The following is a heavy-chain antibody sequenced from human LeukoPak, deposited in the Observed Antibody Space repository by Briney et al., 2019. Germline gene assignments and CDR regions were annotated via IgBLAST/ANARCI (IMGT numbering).Heavy chain of an antibody. CDR3: ARDYLCAFDI. J-gene: IGHJ3*02. CDR1: GFAFSSYG. V-gene: IGHV3-74*01. CDR2: INTDGSST. D-gene: IGHD5-12*01. Sequence: GGSLRLSCAASGFAFSSYGMHWVRQGRGKGLVWVSRINTDGSSTSNADSVKGRFTISRDNAKNTLYLQMNSLRAEDTAVYYCARDYLCAFDIWGQGTMVTVSS.